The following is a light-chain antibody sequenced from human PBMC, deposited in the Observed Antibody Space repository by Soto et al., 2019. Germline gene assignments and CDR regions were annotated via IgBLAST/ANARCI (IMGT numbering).Light chain of an antibody. CDR3: QQRSNWPRT. Sequence: EIVMTQSPATLSVSPGERATLSFRSSQSVSIDLAWYQQTPGQAPRLLIYGASTRATGIPDRFSGSGSETDFTLTISSLEPEDFALYYCQQRSNWPRTFGQGTKVDIK. CDR2: GAS. V-gene: IGKV3-11*01. CDR1: QSVSID. J-gene: IGKJ1*01.